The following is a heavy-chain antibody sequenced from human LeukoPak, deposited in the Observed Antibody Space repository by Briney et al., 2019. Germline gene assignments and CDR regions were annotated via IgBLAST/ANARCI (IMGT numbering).Heavy chain of an antibody. CDR2: ISSSSSYI. D-gene: IGHD6-13*01. CDR1: GFTFSSYS. J-gene: IGHJ5*02. V-gene: IGHV3-21*01. CDR3: ARVGSAGTVSDWFDP. Sequence: GGSLRLSCAASGFTFSSYSMNWVRQAPGKGLEWVSSISSSSSYIYYADSVKGRFTISRDNAKNSLYPQMNSLRAEDTAVYYCARVGSAGTVSDWFDPWGQGTLVTVSS.